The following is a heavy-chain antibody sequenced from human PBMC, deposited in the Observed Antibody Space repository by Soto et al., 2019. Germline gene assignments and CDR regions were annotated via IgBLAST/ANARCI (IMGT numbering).Heavy chain of an antibody. CDR3: ARQWRGINWFDP. CDR2: INAGNGNT. V-gene: IGHV1-3*01. CDR1: GYPFTSYA. Sequence: GASVKVCCKGSGYPFTSYAMHLVRQAPGQRLEWMGWINAGNGNTKYSQKFQGRVTITRDTSASTAYMELSSLRSEDTAVYYCARQWRGINWFDPWGQGTLVTVSS. D-gene: IGHD3-16*01. J-gene: IGHJ5*02.